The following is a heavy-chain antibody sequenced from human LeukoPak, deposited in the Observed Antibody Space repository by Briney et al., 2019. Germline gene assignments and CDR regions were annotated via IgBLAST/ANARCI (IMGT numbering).Heavy chain of an antibody. J-gene: IGHJ4*02. Sequence: PGGSLRLSCAASGFTFSSYWIHWVRQAPGKGLVWVSRINSDGSSTSYADSVKGRFTISRDNAKNTLYLQMNSLRAEDTAVYYCAKDSGGLYYYDSSGYGDYWGQGTLVTVSS. V-gene: IGHV3-74*01. CDR3: AKDSGGLYYYDSSGYGDY. CDR2: INSDGSST. CDR1: GFTFSSYW. D-gene: IGHD3-22*01.